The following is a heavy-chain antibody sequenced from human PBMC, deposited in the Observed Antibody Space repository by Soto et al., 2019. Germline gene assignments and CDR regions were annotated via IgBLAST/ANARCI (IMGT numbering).Heavy chain of an antibody. CDR1: GFTFSSYA. CDR2: IRVSGSST. Sequence: PGGSLTLSCAASGFTFSSYAMSWVRQAPGKGLEWDSAIRVSGSSTYYADTVKGWFTISRDNSMNTLYLRMNSLRAEDTAVYYCANKIRGAIAIIDYFDYWGQGTLVTVSS. V-gene: IGHV3-23*01. J-gene: IGHJ4*02. CDR3: ANKIRGAIAIIDYFDY. D-gene: IGHD3-3*01.